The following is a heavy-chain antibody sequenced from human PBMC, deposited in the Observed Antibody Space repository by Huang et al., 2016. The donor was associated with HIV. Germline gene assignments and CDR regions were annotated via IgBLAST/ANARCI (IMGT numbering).Heavy chain of an antibody. D-gene: IGHD3-22*01. CDR2: IIPSFGTA. Sequence: QVQLVQSGAEVKKPGSSVKVSCKASGGTFSSYAISWVRQAPGQGLEWMGGIIPSFGTANDAQKFQGRVTITADESTSTAYMELSSLRSEDTAVYYCARARGYYDSSVSYYFDYWGKEPWSPSPQ. J-gene: IGHJ4*01. CDR3: ARARGYYDSSVSYYFDY. CDR1: GGTFSSYA. V-gene: IGHV1-69*13.